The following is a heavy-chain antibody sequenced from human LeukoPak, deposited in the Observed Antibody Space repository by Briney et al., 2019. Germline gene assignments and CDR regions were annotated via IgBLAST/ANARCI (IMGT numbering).Heavy chain of an antibody. V-gene: IGHV3-30*02. D-gene: IGHD3-22*01. CDR3: AKASAMIVVVSKHFDY. Sequence: GGSLRLSCAASGFTFSSYGMHWVRQAPGKGLEWVAFIRYDGSNKYYADSVKGRFTISRDNSKNTLYLQMNSLRAEDTAEYYCAKASAMIVVVSKHFDYWGQGTLVTVSS. CDR1: GFTFSSYG. J-gene: IGHJ4*02. CDR2: IRYDGSNK.